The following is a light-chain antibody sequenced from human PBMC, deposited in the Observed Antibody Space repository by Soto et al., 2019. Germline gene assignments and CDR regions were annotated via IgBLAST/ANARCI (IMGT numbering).Light chain of an antibody. J-gene: IGKJ1*01. CDR3: QQYNNWPRT. Sequence: EIVLTHSPATLSVSPGERATLSCRASQSVGSNLAWYQQRPGQPPRLLIYDASTRATDIPARFSGGGSGTEFTLTISSLQSEDFAVYYCQQYNNWPRTFGQGTKVEIK. CDR2: DAS. CDR1: QSVGSN. V-gene: IGKV3-15*01.